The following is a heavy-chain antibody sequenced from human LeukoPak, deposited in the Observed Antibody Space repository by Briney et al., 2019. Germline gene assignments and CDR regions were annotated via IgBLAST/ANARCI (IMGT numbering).Heavy chain of an antibody. CDR3: AREPSKYSSSSADY. V-gene: IGHV1-69*05. D-gene: IGHD6-6*01. CDR2: IIPIFGTA. CDR1: GGTFSSYA. Sequence: SVKVSCKASGGTFSSYAISWVRQAPGQGLEWMGGIIPIFGTANYAQKFLGRVTITTDESTSTAYMELSSLRPEDTAVYYCAREPSKYSSSSADYWGQGTLVTVSS. J-gene: IGHJ4*02.